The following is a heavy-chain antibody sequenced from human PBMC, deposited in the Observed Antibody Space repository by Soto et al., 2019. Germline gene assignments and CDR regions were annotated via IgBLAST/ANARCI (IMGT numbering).Heavy chain of an antibody. J-gene: IGHJ4*02. CDR3: ARRLLWFGEDTTLDYFDY. CDR1: GYTFTSYG. V-gene: IGHV1-18*01. D-gene: IGHD3-10*01. CDR2: ISAYNGNT. Sequence: ASVKVSCKASGYTFTSYGISWVRQAPGQGLEWMGWISAYNGNTNYAQKLQGRVTMTTDTSTSTAYTELRSLRSDDTAVYYCARRLLWFGEDTTLDYFDYWGQGTLVTVSS.